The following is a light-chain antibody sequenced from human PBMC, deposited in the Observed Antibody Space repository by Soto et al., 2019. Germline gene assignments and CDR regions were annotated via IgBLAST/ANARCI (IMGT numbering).Light chain of an antibody. J-gene: IGKJ2*01. CDR3: QQYSTWPPRYT. CDR2: RAS. CDR1: QSVSSY. V-gene: IGKV3-15*01. Sequence: EIVMTQSPATLSVSPGGRATLSCRASQSVSSYLAWYQQRPGQPPRLLIYRASTRATGIPARFSGSGSGTEFSLTISSLQSEDFAVYYCQQYSTWPPRYTFGRGPSWRS.